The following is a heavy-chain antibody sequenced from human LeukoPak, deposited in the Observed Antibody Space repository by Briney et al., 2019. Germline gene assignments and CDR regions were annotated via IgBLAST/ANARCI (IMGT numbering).Heavy chain of an antibody. Sequence: NTGGSLRLSCAASGFTFSSYTMNWVRQAPGKGLEWVSIISSGSSYIHYADSLRGRITISRDNTKNSLYLQMNSLRAEDTAVYYCARRATTERGHSYGLDYWGQGTLVTVSS. CDR1: GFTFSSYT. CDR3: ARRATTERGHSYGLDY. D-gene: IGHD5-18*01. J-gene: IGHJ4*01. CDR2: ISSGSSYI. V-gene: IGHV3-21*01.